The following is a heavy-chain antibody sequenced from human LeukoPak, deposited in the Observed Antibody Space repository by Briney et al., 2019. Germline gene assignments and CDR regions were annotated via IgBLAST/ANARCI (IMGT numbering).Heavy chain of an antibody. V-gene: IGHV3-48*01. CDR2: ISSSSSTM. Sequence: PGGSLRLSCAASGFTFSSHSMNWARQAPGKGLEWVSYISSSSSTMYYADSVKGRFTISRDNAKNSLYLQMNSLRAEDTAVYYCARGAYYYEDWGQGTLVTVSS. D-gene: IGHD3-22*01. CDR1: GFTFSSHS. CDR3: ARGAYYYED. J-gene: IGHJ4*02.